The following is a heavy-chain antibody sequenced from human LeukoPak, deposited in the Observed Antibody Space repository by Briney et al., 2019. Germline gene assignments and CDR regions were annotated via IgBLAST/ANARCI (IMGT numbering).Heavy chain of an antibody. CDR1: GFSFDDYA. CDR2: INWNGGGT. J-gene: IGHJ6*03. V-gene: IGHV3-20*04. Sequence: GGSLRLSCAASGFSFDDYAMSWVRQAPGTGLEWVSGINWNGGGTGYADSVKGRFTISRDNAKNSLYLQMNSLRVEDTAVYYCARHKDYYYSYMDVWGKGTTVTIPS. CDR3: ARHKDYYYSYMDV.